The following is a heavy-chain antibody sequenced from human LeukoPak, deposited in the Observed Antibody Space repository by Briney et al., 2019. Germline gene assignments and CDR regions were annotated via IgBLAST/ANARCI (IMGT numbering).Heavy chain of an antibody. CDR3: AKKDRSGIGHGSFDY. V-gene: IGHV3-30*18. CDR2: VSPDGSNS. Sequence: GGSLRLSCAASGFTFSIYDMHWARQAPGKGLEWVAVVSPDGSNSVFADSVKGRFTISRDNSRNTVYLQMNSLRPEDTARYYCAKKDRSGIGHGSFDYWGQGTLVSVSS. CDR1: GFTFSIYD. D-gene: IGHD1-1*01. J-gene: IGHJ4*02.